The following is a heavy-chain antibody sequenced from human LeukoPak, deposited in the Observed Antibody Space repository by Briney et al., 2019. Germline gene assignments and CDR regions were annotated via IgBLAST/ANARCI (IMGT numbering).Heavy chain of an antibody. J-gene: IGHJ6*02. CDR1: GGSISSSSYY. D-gene: IGHD3-16*02. CDR2: IYYSGST. V-gene: IGHV4-39*07. CDR3: ARDYPPPYYYGMDV. Sequence: ETLSLTCTVSGGSISSSSYYWGWIRQPPGKGLEWIGSIYYSGSTYYNPSLKSRVTISVDTSKNQFSLKLSSVTAADTAVYYCARDYPPPYYYGMDVWGQGTTVTVSS.